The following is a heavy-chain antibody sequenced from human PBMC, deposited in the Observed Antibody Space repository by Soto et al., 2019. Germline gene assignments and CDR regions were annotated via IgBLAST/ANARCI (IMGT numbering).Heavy chain of an antibody. Sequence: QVQLVESGGGLVKPGGSLRLSCAASGIVFSDYMSWVGQAPGKGLEWLSYISGSGRTIYSADSVKGRFTISRDNATNSLYLQMNNVRTEDTAVCYCARLPFPWGWFDPWGQGTLVTVSS. CDR3: ARLPFPWGWFDP. CDR2: ISGSGRTI. D-gene: IGHD3-16*01. CDR1: GIVFSDY. J-gene: IGHJ5*02. V-gene: IGHV3-11*01.